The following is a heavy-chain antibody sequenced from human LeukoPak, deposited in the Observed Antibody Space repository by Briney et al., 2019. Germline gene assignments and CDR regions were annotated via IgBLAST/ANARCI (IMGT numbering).Heavy chain of an antibody. V-gene: IGHV1-46*01. J-gene: IGHJ6*04. CDR3: GLSPPDLGSPMDV. D-gene: IGHD3-16*01. CDR2: INPSGGST. Sequence: GASVKVSCKASGYTFTSSYMHWVRQAPGQGREWMGKINPSGGSTSYAQKFQSRVTMTRDMYTSTVYMELSSLRSEDTAVYYCGLSPPDLGSPMDVWGKGTTVTVSS. CDR1: GYTFTSSY.